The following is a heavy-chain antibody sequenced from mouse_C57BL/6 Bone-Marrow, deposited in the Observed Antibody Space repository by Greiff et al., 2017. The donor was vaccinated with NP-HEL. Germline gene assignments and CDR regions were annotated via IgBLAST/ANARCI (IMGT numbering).Heavy chain of an antibody. CDR2: ISSGSSTI. CDR3: ARGGWAWFAY. Sequence: EVHLVESGGGLVKPGGSLKLSCAASGFTFSDYGMHWVRQAPEKGLEWVAYISSGSSTIYYADTVKGRFTISRDNAKNTLFLQMTRLRSEDTAMYYCARGGWAWFAYWGQGTLVTVSA. D-gene: IGHD3-3*01. V-gene: IGHV5-17*01. J-gene: IGHJ3*01. CDR1: GFTFSDYG.